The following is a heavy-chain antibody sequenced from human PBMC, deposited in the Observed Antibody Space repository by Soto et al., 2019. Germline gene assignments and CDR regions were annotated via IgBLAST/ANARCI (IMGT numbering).Heavy chain of an antibody. V-gene: IGHV1-69*13. CDR1: GGNFRRYA. CDR3: ASMVAGPNYYYYYGMDV. Sequence: SVKVSCKSSGGNFRRYAISWVRQARGQGVDWMGGIIPIFGTANYAQKFQGRVTITADESTSTAYMELSSLRSEDTAVYYCASMVAGPNYYYYYGMDVWGQGTTVTVSS. CDR2: IIPIFGTA. D-gene: IGHD6-19*01. J-gene: IGHJ6*02.